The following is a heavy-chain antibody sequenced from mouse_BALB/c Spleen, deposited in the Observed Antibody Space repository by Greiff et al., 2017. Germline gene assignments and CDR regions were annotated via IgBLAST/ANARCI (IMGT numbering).Heavy chain of an antibody. CDR2: ISIYYDNT. D-gene: IGHD2-3*01. Sequence: QVQLRQSGPELVRPGESVKISCKGSGYTFTDYAMHWVKQSHAKSLEWIGVISIYYDNTNYNQKFKGKATMTVDKSSSTAYMELARLTSEDSAIYYCARGSYDGYSYYAMDYWGQGTSVTVSS. V-gene: IGHV1-67*01. CDR3: ARGSYDGYSYYAMDY. CDR1: GYTFTDYA. J-gene: IGHJ4*01.